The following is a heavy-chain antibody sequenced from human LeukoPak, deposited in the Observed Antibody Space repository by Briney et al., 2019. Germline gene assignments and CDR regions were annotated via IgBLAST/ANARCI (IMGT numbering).Heavy chain of an antibody. J-gene: IGHJ4*02. V-gene: IGHV4-4*02. D-gene: IGHD1-26*01. CDR3: ARVLGRGRSSYYFDY. CDR1: GGSISSSNW. Sequence: SETLSLTCAVSGGSISSSNWWSWVRQPPGKGLEWIGYIYYSGSTNYNPSLKSRVTISVDTSKNQFSLKLSSVTAADTAVYYCARVLGRGRSSYYFDYWGQGTLVTVSS. CDR2: IYYSGST.